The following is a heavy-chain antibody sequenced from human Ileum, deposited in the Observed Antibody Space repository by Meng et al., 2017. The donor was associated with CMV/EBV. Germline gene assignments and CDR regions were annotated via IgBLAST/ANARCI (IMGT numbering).Heavy chain of an antibody. D-gene: IGHD1-26*01. J-gene: IGHJ4*02. CDR3: ASRAGWASFDH. V-gene: IGHV3-66*02. CDR1: GLTVSSNY. Sequence: LSCVASGLTVSSNYMSWVRQAPGKGLEWVSLIYSGGATYYADSVKGRFTISRDNSKNTLYLQMNSLRTEDTAVYYCASRAGWASFDHWGQGILVTVSS. CDR2: IYSGGAT.